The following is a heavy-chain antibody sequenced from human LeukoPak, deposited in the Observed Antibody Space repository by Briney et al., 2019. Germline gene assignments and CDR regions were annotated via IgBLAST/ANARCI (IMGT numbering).Heavy chain of an antibody. Sequence: SETLSLTCAVYGGSFSGYYWSWIRQPPGKGLEWIGEINHSGSTNYNPSLKSRVTISVDTSKNQFSLKLSSVTAADTAVYYCARGLRFWSAHDAFDIWGQGTMVTVSS. J-gene: IGHJ3*02. CDR2: INHSGST. V-gene: IGHV4-34*01. D-gene: IGHD3-3*01. CDR3: ARGLRFWSAHDAFDI. CDR1: GGSFSGYY.